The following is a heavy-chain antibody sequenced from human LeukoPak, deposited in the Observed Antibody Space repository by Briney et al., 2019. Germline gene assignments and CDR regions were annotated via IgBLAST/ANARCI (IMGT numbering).Heavy chain of an antibody. CDR1: GFTFSSYE. Sequence: GGSLRLSCAASGFTFSSYEMNWVRQAPGKGLEWVSYISSSGSTIYYADSVKGRFTISRDNAKNSLYLQMNSLRAEDTAVYYCARDPDYYDSSGFYDYWGQGTLVTVSS. CDR3: ARDPDYYDSSGFYDY. V-gene: IGHV3-48*03. D-gene: IGHD3-22*01. J-gene: IGHJ4*02. CDR2: ISSSGSTI.